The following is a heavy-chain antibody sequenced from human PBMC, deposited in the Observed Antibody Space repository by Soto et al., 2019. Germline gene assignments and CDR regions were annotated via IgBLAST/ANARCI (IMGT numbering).Heavy chain of an antibody. Sequence: QVHLVQSGAEVKKPGASVKVSCKASGYNFIDYDINWVRQSTGQGLEWMGWMTPNIGNTGYAQKFQGRVTLTRDTSIGAAYMELSSLKSEDTAVYYCARNPYGSGLFDPWGQGTLVTVSS. J-gene: IGHJ5*02. CDR2: MTPNIGNT. CDR1: GYNFIDYD. D-gene: IGHD6-19*01. CDR3: ARNPYGSGLFDP. V-gene: IGHV1-8*01.